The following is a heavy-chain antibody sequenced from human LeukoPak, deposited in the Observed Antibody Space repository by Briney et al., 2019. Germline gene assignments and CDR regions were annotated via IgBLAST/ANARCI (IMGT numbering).Heavy chain of an antibody. J-gene: IGHJ4*02. CDR3: ARGPYGSGGPFDY. D-gene: IGHD3-10*01. V-gene: IGHV4-39*01. Sequence: SGTLSLTCTVSGGSISSRPYSWGWIRQPPGKGLEWIGNIHYSGSTYDNPSLKSRVTISVDTSKNQFSLKLSSVTAADTAVYYCARGPYGSGGPFDYWGQGTLVTVSS. CDR1: GGSISSRPYS. CDR2: IHYSGST.